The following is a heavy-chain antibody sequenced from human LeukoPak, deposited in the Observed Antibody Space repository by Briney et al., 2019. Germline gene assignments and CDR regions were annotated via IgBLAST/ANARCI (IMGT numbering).Heavy chain of an antibody. CDR1: GGSISGSSYY. Sequence: PSETLSLTCTVSGGSISGSSYYWGWIRQPPGKGLEWIGSIYYSGSTYYNPSLKSRVTISVDTSKNQFSLKLSSVTAADTAVYYCARQGYGDSYWGQGTLVTVSS. CDR2: IYYSGST. D-gene: IGHD4-17*01. CDR3: ARQGYGDSY. J-gene: IGHJ4*02. V-gene: IGHV4-39*01.